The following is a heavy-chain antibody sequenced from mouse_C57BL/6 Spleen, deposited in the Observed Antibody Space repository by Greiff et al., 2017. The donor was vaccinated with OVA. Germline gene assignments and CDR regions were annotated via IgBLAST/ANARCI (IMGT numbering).Heavy chain of an antibody. V-gene: IGHV1-62-2*01. J-gene: IGHJ2*01. CDR3: ARHEEGLRLFFDY. CDR1: GYTFTEYT. CDR2: FYPGSGSI. Sequence: VQLQQSRAELVKPGASVKLSCKASGYTFTEYTIHWVKQRSGQGLEWIGWFYPGSGSIKYNEKFKDKATLTADKSSSTVYMGRSRLTSEDSAFYICARHEEGLRLFFDYWGQGTTLTVSS.